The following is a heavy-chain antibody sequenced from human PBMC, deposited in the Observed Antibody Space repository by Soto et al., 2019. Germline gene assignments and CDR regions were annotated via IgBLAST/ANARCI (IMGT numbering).Heavy chain of an antibody. J-gene: IGHJ4*02. Sequence: QVQLQESGPGLVKPSQTLSLTCTVSGGSISSGGYYWSWIRQHPGKGLEWIGYIYYSGCTYYNPSLKSRVTISVDTSKNQFSLKLSSVTAADTAVYYCARKRNYYDSSGYLQYYFDYWGQGTLVTVPS. CDR1: GGSISSGGYY. V-gene: IGHV4-31*03. D-gene: IGHD3-22*01. CDR3: ARKRNYYDSSGYLQYYFDY. CDR2: IYYSGCT.